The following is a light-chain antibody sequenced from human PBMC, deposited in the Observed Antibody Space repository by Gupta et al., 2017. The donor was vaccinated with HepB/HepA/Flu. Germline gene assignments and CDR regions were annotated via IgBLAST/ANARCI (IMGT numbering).Light chain of an antibody. J-gene: IGKJ1*01. CDR1: QSLSNN. CDR2: RIS. V-gene: IGKV3-15*01. Sequence: EIVLTQSPATLSVSPGERATLSCRASQSLSNNLAWYQQKPGQAPRLLIYRISTRATGIPARFSGSGSGTEFTLTISSLQSEDFAVYYCQQHNDWPLTFGQGTRVEV. CDR3: QQHNDWPLT.